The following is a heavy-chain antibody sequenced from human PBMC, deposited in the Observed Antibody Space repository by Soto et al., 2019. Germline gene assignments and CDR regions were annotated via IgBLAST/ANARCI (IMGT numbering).Heavy chain of an antibody. D-gene: IGHD3-22*01. CDR2: ISYDGSNK. V-gene: IGHV3-30-3*01. CDR1: GFTFSSYA. J-gene: IGHJ4*02. CDR3: ARDQNYYDIGSSPNY. Sequence: GGSLRLSCAASGFTFSSYAMHWVRQAPGKGLEWVAVISYDGSNKYYADSVKGRFTISRDNSKNTLYLQMNSLRAEDTAVYYCARDQNYYDIGSSPNYWGQGTLVTVSS.